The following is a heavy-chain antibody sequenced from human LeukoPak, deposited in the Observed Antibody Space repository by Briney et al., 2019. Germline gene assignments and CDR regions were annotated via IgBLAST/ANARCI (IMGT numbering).Heavy chain of an antibody. Sequence: PGGSLRLSCAASGFTFSSYWMSWVRQAPGKGLEWVANIKQDGSEKYYVDSVKGRFTISRDNAKNSLYLQMNSLRAEDTAVYYCAKGKYYDFWSGYTEFDYWGQGTLVTVSS. CDR2: IKQDGSEK. CDR1: GFTFSSYW. CDR3: AKGKYYDFWSGYTEFDY. V-gene: IGHV3-7*03. D-gene: IGHD3-3*01. J-gene: IGHJ4*02.